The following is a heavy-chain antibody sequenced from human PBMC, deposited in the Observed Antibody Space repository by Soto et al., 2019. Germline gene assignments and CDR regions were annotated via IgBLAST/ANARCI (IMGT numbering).Heavy chain of an antibody. CDR2: ISSSSSYT. Sequence: GGSLRLSCAASGCTFSDYYISWIRQAPGKGLEWVSYISSSSSYTNYADSVKGRFTISRDNAKNSLYLQMNSLRAEDTAVYYCARDHYGPGWFDPWGQGTLVTVSS. D-gene: IGHD3-10*01. J-gene: IGHJ5*02. V-gene: IGHV3-11*05. CDR3: ARDHYGPGWFDP. CDR1: GCTFSDYY.